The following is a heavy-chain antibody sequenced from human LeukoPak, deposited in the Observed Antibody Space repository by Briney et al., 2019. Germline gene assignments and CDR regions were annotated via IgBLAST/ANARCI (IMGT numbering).Heavy chain of an antibody. J-gene: IGHJ6*03. CDR3: ARRGGAAARMGYYYFMDV. CDR2: ISDDGTKK. CDR1: GFTFSSYA. Sequence: GGSLRLSCAASGFTFSSYAIHWVRQAPGKGLEWVAVISDDGTKKYYADSVKGRFTISRDSSKNTAYLQMNSLRTGDTALYYCARRGGAAARMGYYYFMDVWCKGTTVAVSS. D-gene: IGHD6-13*01. V-gene: IGHV3-30*01.